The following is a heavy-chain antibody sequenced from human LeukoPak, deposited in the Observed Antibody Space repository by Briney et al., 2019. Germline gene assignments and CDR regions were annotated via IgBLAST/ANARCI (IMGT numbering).Heavy chain of an antibody. V-gene: IGHV5-51*01. J-gene: IGHJ4*02. D-gene: IGHD6-19*01. CDR2: IYPGDSDT. CDR1: GYSFTSFW. CDR3: ARFLGSSGWYPLAY. Sequence: GESLKISCQGSGYSFTSFWIGWVRQMPGKGLEWMGIIYPGDSDTRYSPSFQGQVTISADKSISTAYLQWSNLKASDTAMYYCARFLGSSGWYPLAYWGQGTLVTVSS.